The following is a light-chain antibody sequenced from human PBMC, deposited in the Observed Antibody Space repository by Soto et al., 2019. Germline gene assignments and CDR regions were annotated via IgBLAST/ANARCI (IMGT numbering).Light chain of an antibody. CDR3: SSYTSRSTRI. CDR2: EVS. CDR1: SSDVGGYNY. V-gene: IGLV2-14*01. Sequence: QSVLTQPASVSGSPGQSITISCTGTSSDVGGYNYVSWYQQHPGKAPKLMIYEVSNRPSGVSNRFSGSKSGNTASLPISGLQPEDEADYYCSSYTSRSTRIFGTGTKVTVL. J-gene: IGLJ1*01.